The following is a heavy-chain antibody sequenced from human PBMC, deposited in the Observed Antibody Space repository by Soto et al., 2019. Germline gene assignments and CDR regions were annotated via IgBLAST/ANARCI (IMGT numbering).Heavy chain of an antibody. Sequence: GGSLILSCAASGFTFSSYAMFWVRQAPGRGLEWVAFISHDGSNKQYSDSVKGRFTISRDNSKNTLFLHMSSLRTEDTAVYYCAKGCYHGRYLHFDYWGQGDLVTVSS. CDR1: GFTFSSYA. D-gene: IGHD1-26*01. J-gene: IGHJ4*02. CDR3: AKGCYHGRYLHFDY. CDR2: ISHDGSNK. V-gene: IGHV3-30*18.